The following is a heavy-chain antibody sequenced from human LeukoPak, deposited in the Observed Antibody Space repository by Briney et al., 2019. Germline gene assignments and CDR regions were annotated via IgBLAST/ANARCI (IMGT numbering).Heavy chain of an antibody. CDR2: MNPTSGKP. CDR1: GYRFTTYD. Sequence: ASVKVSCKASGYRFTTYDINWVRQAAGQRLEWVAWMNPTSGKPGYAQKFQGRVTMTRNTPISTAYMELSSLRSEDTAVYYCAIGPQAPGYCSGGSCYSFYYYYMDVWGKGTTVTVCS. J-gene: IGHJ6*03. V-gene: IGHV1-8*01. D-gene: IGHD2-15*01. CDR3: AIGPQAPGYCSGGSCYSFYYYYMDV.